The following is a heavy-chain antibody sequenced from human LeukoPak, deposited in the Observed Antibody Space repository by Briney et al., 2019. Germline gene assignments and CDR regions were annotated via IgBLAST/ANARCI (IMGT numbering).Heavy chain of an antibody. CDR1: GGSLRNYA. V-gene: IGHV1-69*13. CDR2: IIPVFGKV. J-gene: IGHJ3*02. D-gene: IGHD6-13*01. CDR3: AIDTPAAGTGGAFDI. Sequence: SVKVSCKASGGSLRNYAFSWVRQAPGQGLEWMGGIIPVFGKVNLAQKLQGRPTITADESTRTVYVQLSSLRSDDTAIYYCAIDTPAAGTGGAFDIWGQGTMVIVSS.